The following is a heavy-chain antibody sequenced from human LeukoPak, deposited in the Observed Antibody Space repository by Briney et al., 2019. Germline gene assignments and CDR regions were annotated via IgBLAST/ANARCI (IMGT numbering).Heavy chain of an antibody. CDR2: ISGSGGST. CDR1: GFTVISTY. D-gene: IGHD3-16*01. V-gene: IGHV3-23*01. J-gene: IGHJ4*02. Sequence: GGPLRLSCAASGFTVISTYMSWVRQAPGKGLEWVSAISGSGGSTYYADSVKGRFTISRDNSKNTLYLQMNSLRAEDTAVYYCAKDLGYYFDYWGQGTLVTVSS. CDR3: AKDLGYYFDY.